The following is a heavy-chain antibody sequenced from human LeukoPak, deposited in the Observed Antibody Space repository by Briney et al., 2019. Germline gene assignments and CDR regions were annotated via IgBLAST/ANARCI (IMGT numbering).Heavy chain of an antibody. V-gene: IGHV1-69*13. CDR3: ARAHPYGDYLYDY. CDR2: IIPIFGTA. CDR1: GGTFSSYA. J-gene: IGHJ4*02. Sequence: SVKVSCKASGGTFSSYAISWVRQAPGQGLEWMGGIIPIFGTANYAQKFQGRVTITADESTSTAYMELSSLRSEDTAVCYCARAHPYGDYLYDYWGQGTLVTVSS. D-gene: IGHD4-17*01.